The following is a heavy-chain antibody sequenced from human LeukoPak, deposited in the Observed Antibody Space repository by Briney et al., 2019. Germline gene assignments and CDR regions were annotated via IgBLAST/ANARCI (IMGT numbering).Heavy chain of an antibody. CDR1: GFTFSNYW. CDR2: IKEGGSEK. Sequence: QPGGSLSLSCAASGFTFSNYWMGWVRQAPGKGLEWVANIKEGGSEKYYVDSVKGRFTISRDNARNSLYLQMNSLRAEDTAVYYCASGRQLGYWGQGTLVTVSS. J-gene: IGHJ4*02. V-gene: IGHV3-7*01. CDR3: ASGRQLGY. D-gene: IGHD6-13*01.